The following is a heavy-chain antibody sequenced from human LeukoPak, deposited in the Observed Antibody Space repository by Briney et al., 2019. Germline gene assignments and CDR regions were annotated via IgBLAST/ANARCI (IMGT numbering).Heavy chain of an antibody. CDR3: ARGGVYGDYFFDY. D-gene: IGHD4-17*01. CDR2: IIPMFGTT. V-gene: IGHV1-69*06. J-gene: IGHJ4*02. CDR1: GDTFSSYA. Sequence: ASVKVSCKTSGDTFSSYAISWVRQAPGQGLESMGGIIPMFGTTIYAQRFQGRITITADKSTSTAYTELSSLRSEDTAVYYCARGGVYGDYFFDYWGPGTLVTVSS.